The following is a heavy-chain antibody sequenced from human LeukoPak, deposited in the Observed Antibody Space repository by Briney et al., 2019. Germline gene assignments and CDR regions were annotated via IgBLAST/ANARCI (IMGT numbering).Heavy chain of an antibody. CDR2: MNPNSGNT. Sequence: ASVKVSCKASGYIFTSYDINWVRQATGQGLEWMGWMNPNSGNTGYAQKFQGRVTMTRNTSISTAYMELSSLRSEDTAVYYCATDSGSYLVAFDIWGQGTMVTVSS. J-gene: IGHJ3*02. D-gene: IGHD1-26*01. CDR1: GYIFTSYD. V-gene: IGHV1-8*01. CDR3: ATDSGSYLVAFDI.